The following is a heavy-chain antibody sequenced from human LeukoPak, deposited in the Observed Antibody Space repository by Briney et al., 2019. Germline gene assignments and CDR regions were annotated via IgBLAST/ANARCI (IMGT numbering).Heavy chain of an antibody. CDR3: AKDVSALSHYYGMDV. CDR1: GFTFSSYG. Sequence: GGSLRLSCAASGFTFSSYGMHWVRQAPGKGLEWVAVISYDGSNKYYADSVKGRFTISRDNSKYTLYLQMNSLRAEDTAVYYCAKDVSALSHYYGMDVWGQGTTVTVSS. CDR2: ISYDGSNK. D-gene: IGHD2/OR15-2a*01. J-gene: IGHJ6*02. V-gene: IGHV3-30*18.